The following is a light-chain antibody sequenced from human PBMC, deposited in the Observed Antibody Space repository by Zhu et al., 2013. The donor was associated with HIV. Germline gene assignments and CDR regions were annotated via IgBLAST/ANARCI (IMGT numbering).Light chain of an antibody. CDR3: QQYYSTPYT. V-gene: IGKV4-1*01. CDR2: WAS. CDR1: QSILYSSNNKTF. J-gene: IGKJ2*01. Sequence: DIVMTQSPASLAVSLGERVTINCKSTQSILYSSNNKTFLAWYQQNPGQPPKLLIYWASTRESGVPDRFSGSGSGTDFTLTISSLQAEDVAVYYCQQYYSTPYTFGQGTKLEIK.